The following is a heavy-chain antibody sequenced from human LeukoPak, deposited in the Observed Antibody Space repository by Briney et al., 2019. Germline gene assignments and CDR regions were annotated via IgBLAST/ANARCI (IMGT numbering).Heavy chain of an antibody. V-gene: IGHV3-53*01. CDR3: AKTGGPWD. J-gene: IGHJ4*02. D-gene: IGHD7-27*01. CDR1: GFTVSSSY. CDR2: IYRDGST. Sequence: GGSLRLSCAASGFTVSSSYMTWVRQAPGEGLEWVSVIYRDGSTYYADSVKGRFTISRDNSKNTLHLQMNSLRAENTAVYYCAKTGGPWDWGQGALVTVSS.